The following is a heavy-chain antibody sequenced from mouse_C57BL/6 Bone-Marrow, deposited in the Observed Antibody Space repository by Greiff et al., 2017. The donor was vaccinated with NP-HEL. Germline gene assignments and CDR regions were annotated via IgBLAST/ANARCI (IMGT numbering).Heavy chain of an antibody. J-gene: IGHJ2*01. CDR3: ARSPGSRSGDC. CDR1: GYTFTDYY. Sequence: EVQLQQSGPELVKPGASVKISCKASGYTFTDYYMNWVKQSHGKSLEWIGDINPNNGGTSYNQKFKGKATLTVDKSSSTAYMELRSLTSEDSAVSYCARSPGSRSGDCWGKGTTRTVSA. D-gene: IGHD1-1*01. V-gene: IGHV1-26*01. CDR2: INPNNGGT.